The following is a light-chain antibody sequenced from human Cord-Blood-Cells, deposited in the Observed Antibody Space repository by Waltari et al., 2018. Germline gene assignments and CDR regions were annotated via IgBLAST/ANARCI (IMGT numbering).Light chain of an antibody. Sequence: QSALTQPPSVSGSPGQSVTISCTGPSSHVGRYNLVSWYHQPPGTAPKLMIYEVTNRPSGVPARFSGSKSGNTASLTISGLQAEDEADYYCSSYTSSSTLVFGGGTKLTVL. V-gene: IGLV2-18*02. CDR2: EVT. CDR3: SSYTSSSTLV. J-gene: IGLJ2*01. CDR1: SSHVGRYNL.